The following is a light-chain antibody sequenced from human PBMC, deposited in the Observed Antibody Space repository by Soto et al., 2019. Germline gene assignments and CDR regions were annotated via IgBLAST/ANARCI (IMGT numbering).Light chain of an antibody. J-gene: IGLJ2*01. Sequence: QSVLTQPPSASGTPGQRVTISCSGSSSNIGSNTVNWYQQLPGTAPKLLIYSNNQRPSGVPGRFSGSKSGTSASLAISGLHSEDEADYYCAAWDDSLNGVVFGGGTKVTVL. CDR2: SNN. CDR3: AAWDDSLNGVV. CDR1: SSNIGSNT. V-gene: IGLV1-44*01.